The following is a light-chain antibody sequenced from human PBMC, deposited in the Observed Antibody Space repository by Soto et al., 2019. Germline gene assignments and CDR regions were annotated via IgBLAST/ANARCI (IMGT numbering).Light chain of an antibody. CDR3: QQYNSYSSST. V-gene: IGKV1-5*03. Sequence: IQMTQSPSTLSASVGDRVTITCRASESINAWLAWYQQKPGKAPKLLISKASILESGVPSRFSGSRSGTEFTLTIYSLQPDDFATYYCQQYNSYSSSTFGQGTKVEMK. J-gene: IGKJ2*01. CDR2: KAS. CDR1: ESINAW.